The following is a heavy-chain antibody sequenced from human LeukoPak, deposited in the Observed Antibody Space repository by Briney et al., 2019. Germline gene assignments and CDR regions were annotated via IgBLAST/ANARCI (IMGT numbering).Heavy chain of an antibody. CDR3: ARDPKHGGITIFGVVIKMDV. D-gene: IGHD3-3*01. Sequence: ASVKVSCKVSGYTLTELSMHWVRQAPGKGLEWMGGFDPEDGETIYAQKFQGRVTMTEDTSTDTAYMELRSLRSDDTAVYYCARDPKHGGITIFGVVIKMDVWGKGTTVTVSS. V-gene: IGHV1-24*01. CDR2: FDPEDGET. J-gene: IGHJ6*04. CDR1: GYTLTELS.